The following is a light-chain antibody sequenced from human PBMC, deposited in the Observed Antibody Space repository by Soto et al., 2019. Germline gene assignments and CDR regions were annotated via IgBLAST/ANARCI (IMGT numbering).Light chain of an antibody. Sequence: EIVMTQSPVTLSASPGERVTLSCRASQSVNINLAWYQQRPGQAPRVLIYGASNRASGIPDRFSGSGSGIDFTLTISSLEPDDFALYYCQQYKDWPPLTFGGGTRVEIK. V-gene: IGKV3D-15*01. J-gene: IGKJ4*01. CDR1: QSVNIN. CDR3: QQYKDWPPLT. CDR2: GAS.